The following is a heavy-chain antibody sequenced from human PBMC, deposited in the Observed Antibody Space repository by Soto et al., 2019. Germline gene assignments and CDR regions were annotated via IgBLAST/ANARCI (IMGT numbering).Heavy chain of an antibody. J-gene: IGHJ4*02. V-gene: IGHV3-7*01. Sequence: EVQLVESGGGLDLPGGSLRLSCAASGFPFSSLWMSWVRQAPGKGLEWVANIKHDGSDQYYVESVKGRFTISRDNARNSLSLQMNSLRGDDTAVYYCTRAGGSYYFDFWGQGTLVTVSA. CDR1: GFPFSSLW. CDR2: IKHDGSDQ. CDR3: TRAGGSYYFDF. D-gene: IGHD3-10*01.